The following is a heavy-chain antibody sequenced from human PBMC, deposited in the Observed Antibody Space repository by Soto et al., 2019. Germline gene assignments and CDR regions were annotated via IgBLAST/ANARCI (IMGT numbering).Heavy chain of an antibody. CDR1: GGSIKGSSFH. CDR3: ARRERAAGTDWWFDP. V-gene: IGHV4-39*01. Sequence: ETLSHTCTFYGGSIKGSSFHWGWIRQHKGKGLEWIGSIYYSGSTYYSPSLKSRVTISVDTSKNQFSLKLSSVTAADTAVYYCARRERAAGTDWWFDPWGQGTLVTVSS. D-gene: IGHD6-13*01. CDR2: IYYSGST. J-gene: IGHJ5*02.